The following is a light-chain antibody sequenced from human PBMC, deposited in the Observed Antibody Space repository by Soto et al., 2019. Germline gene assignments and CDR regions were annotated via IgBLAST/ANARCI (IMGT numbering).Light chain of an antibody. Sequence: EIVLTQSPGTLSLSPGEGATLSCRASPSIDSNFLAWYQQKPGQAPRLLIFRASSRATGIPDRFSGGGSGPYFTLTIRKLEPADFAVYYCQPDVYSPLPYGGGNKVEIK. CDR2: RAS. V-gene: IGKV3-20*01. CDR1: PSIDSNF. CDR3: QPDVYSPLP. J-gene: IGKJ4*01.